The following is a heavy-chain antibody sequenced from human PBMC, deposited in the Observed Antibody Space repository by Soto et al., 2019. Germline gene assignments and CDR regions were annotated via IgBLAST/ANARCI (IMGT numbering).Heavy chain of an antibody. CDR3: ARRSRGVFNNWFDP. J-gene: IGHJ5*02. Sequence: SETLSLTCTVSGGSISGSTDFWGWIRQPPGQGLAWIGPMYYTGSTYYNPSLKSRVTMSVDTSKSQFSLKLTSVTAADTAVYSCARRSRGVFNNWFDPWGQGALLTVSS. V-gene: IGHV4-39*01. CDR2: MYYTGST. CDR1: GGSISGSTDF. D-gene: IGHD3-10*01.